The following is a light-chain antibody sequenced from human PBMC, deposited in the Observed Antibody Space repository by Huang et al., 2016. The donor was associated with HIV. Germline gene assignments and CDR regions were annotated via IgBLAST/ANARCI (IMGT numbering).Light chain of an antibody. J-gene: IGKJ4*02. Sequence: EIVLTQSPATLSLSPGERATLSRRASQSVRSYLAWYQQKPGQAPRLLIYDASNRATGIPARFSGSGSGTDFTLTISSLEPEDFAIYYCQQRSNWPPTFGGGTKVEIK. CDR3: QQRSNWPPT. CDR1: QSVRSY. CDR2: DAS. V-gene: IGKV3-11*01.